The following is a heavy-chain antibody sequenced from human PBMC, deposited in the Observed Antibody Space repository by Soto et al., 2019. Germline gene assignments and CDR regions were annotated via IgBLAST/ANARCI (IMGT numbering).Heavy chain of an antibody. D-gene: IGHD6-19*01. CDR3: ARDRAVAGTFDY. J-gene: IGHJ4*02. CDR1: GFTFSSYA. V-gene: IGHV3-30-3*01. Sequence: ESGGGVVQPGRSLRLSCAASGFTFSSYAMHWVRQAPGKGLEWVAVISYDGSNKYYADSVKGRFTISRDNSKNTLYLQMNSLRAEDTAVYYCARDRAVAGTFDYWGQGTLVTVSS. CDR2: ISYDGSNK.